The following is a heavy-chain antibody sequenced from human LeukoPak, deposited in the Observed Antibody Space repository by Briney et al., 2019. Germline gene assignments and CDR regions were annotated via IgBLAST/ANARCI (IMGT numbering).Heavy chain of an antibody. J-gene: IGHJ4*02. CDR3: ARQGGITGYFDY. V-gene: IGHV4-39*01. Sequence: PSETLSLPCTVSVGSISSSSYYCGSFCQPPGKGLEWIWSIYYSGSTYYNPSLKTRVTISVDTSKNRFSLKPSSVTAADTGVYYCARQGGITGYFDYWGKGTLVTVSS. D-gene: IGHD3-16*01. CDR1: VGSISSSSYY. CDR2: IYYSGST.